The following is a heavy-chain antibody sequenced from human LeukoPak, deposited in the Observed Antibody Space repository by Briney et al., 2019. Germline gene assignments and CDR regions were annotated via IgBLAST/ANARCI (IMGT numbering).Heavy chain of an antibody. D-gene: IGHD3-10*01. CDR3: AKGRYYGSGRENWSDP. V-gene: IGHV3-23*01. J-gene: IGHJ5*02. CDR2: ISGSGGST. Sequence: PGGSLRLSCAASGFTFSTYAMSWVRQAPGKGLEWVSGISGSGGSTYYADSVQGRFTISRDNSKNMLYLQMNSLRGEDTAVYYCAKGRYYGSGRENWSDPWGQGTLVTVSS. CDR1: GFTFSTYA.